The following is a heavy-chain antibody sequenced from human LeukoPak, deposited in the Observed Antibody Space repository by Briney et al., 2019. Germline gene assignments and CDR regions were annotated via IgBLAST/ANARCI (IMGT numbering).Heavy chain of an antibody. CDR3: ARGVYIAAAQYGY. V-gene: IGHV4-59*01. J-gene: IGHJ4*02. D-gene: IGHD6-13*01. Sequence: SETLSLTCTVSGGSISSYYWNWIRQPPGKGLEWVGYIYYSGTTNYNPSLKSRVTISVDTSKDQFSLKLSSVTAADTAVYYCARGVYIAAAQYGYWGQGTLVTVSS. CDR2: IYYSGTT. CDR1: GGSISSYY.